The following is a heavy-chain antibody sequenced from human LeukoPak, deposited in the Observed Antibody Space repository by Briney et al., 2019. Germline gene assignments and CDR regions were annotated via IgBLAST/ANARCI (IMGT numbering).Heavy chain of an antibody. J-gene: IGHJ1*01. Sequence: PSETLSLTCTVSGGSISGFYWSWIRQSPGEGLEWIGNIHYTGSTGSNPSLKSRVTISVDTSKNQFSLKLSSVTAADTAVYYCARYQSTGLQHWGQGTLVTVSS. CDR1: GGSISGFY. CDR2: IHYTGST. D-gene: IGHD2-2*01. CDR3: ARYQSTGLQH. V-gene: IGHV4-59*01.